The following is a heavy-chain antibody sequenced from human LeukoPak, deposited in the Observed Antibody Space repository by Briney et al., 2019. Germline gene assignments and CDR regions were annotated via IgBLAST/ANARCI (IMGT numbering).Heavy chain of an antibody. V-gene: IGHV1-18*01. D-gene: IGHD3-22*01. CDR3: VRARGDRSGYYRY. CDR1: GYTFTRYG. Sequence: ASVKVSCKTSGYTFTRYGISWVRQAPGQGPEWMGWISVYDGNTNYAQKLQDRLTLTTDTSTDTAHMELRSLRSDDTAVYYCVRARGDRSGYYRYWGQGTLVTVSS. J-gene: IGHJ4*02. CDR2: ISVYDGNT.